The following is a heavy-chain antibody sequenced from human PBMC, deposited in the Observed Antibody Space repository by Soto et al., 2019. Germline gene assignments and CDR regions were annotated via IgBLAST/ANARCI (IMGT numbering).Heavy chain of an antibody. CDR2: ISSSGSTI. CDR1: GFTFSSYE. D-gene: IGHD2-15*01. J-gene: IGHJ5*02. V-gene: IGHV3-48*03. Sequence: GGSLRLSCAASGFTFSSYEMNWVRQVPGKGLEWVSYISSSGSTIYYADSVKGRFTISRDNAKNSLYLQMNSLRAEDTAVYYCATLGYCSGGSCYSPWFDPWGQGTLVTVSS. CDR3: ATLGYCSGGSCYSPWFDP.